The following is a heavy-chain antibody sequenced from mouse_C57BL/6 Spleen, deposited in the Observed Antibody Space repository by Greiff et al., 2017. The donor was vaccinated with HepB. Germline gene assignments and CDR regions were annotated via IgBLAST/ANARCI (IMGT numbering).Heavy chain of an antibody. CDR2: IHPNSGST. J-gene: IGHJ2*01. CDR3: ARDYSNPYYFDY. D-gene: IGHD2-5*01. V-gene: IGHV1-64*01. Sequence: QVQLQQPGAELVKPGASVKLSCKASGYTFTSYWMHWVKQRPGQGLEWIGMIHPNSGSTNYNEKFKSKATLTVDKSSSPAYMQLSSLTSEDSAVYYCARDYSNPYYFDYWGQGTTLTVSS. CDR1: GYTFTSYW.